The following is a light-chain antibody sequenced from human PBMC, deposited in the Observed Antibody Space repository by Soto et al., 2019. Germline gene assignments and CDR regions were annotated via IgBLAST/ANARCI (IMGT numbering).Light chain of an antibody. CDR3: SSYTSSSTWV. J-gene: IGLJ3*02. CDR2: EVS. CDR1: SSDVGAYKF. V-gene: IGLV2-14*01. Sequence: QSALTQPHSVSGSPGQSVTISCTGTSSDVGAYKFVSWYRQHPGKAPELMIYEVSNRPSGVSNRFSGSKSGNTASLTISGLQAEDEADYYCSSYTSSSTWVFGGGTKLTVL.